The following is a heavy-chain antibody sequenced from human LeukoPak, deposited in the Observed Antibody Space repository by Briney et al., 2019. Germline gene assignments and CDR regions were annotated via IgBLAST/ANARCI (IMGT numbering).Heavy chain of an antibody. CDR2: ISYDGSNK. D-gene: IGHD2-21*02. CDR1: GFIFSSYG. J-gene: IGHJ4*02. CDR3: AKVGVAYCGGDCSRPGEY. Sequence: GGSLRLSCAGSGFIFSSYGMHWVRQAPGKGLEWVAGISYDGSNKYYVESVKGRFTISRDNSKNTLYLQMNSLRAEDTAVYYCAKVGVAYCGGDCSRPGEYWGQGTLVTVSS. V-gene: IGHV3-30*18.